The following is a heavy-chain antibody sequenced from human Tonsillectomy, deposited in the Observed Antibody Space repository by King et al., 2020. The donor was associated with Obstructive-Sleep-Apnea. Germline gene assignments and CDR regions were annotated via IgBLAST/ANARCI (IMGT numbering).Heavy chain of an antibody. CDR2: ISYDGSNK. CDR1: GFTFSSYA. V-gene: IGHV3-30*04. CDR3: ARERGKEGPLDY. D-gene: IGHD3-16*01. Sequence: QLVESGGGVVQPGRSLRLSCSASGFTFSSYAMHWVRQAPGKGLEWVAGISYDGSNKYYADSVKGRFTISRDNSKNTLYLQMNSLRAEDTAVYYCARERGKEGPLDYWGQGTLVTVSS. J-gene: IGHJ4*02.